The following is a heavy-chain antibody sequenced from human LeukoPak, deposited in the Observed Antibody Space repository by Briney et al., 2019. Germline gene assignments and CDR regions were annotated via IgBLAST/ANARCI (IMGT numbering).Heavy chain of an antibody. Sequence: PGGSLRLSCAASGLTVTNAWMNWVRQAPGEGLDWVGRIASKTDGGATDYAAPVKGRFTISRDDSKNTLNLQMNSLKSEDTAVYYCTTGIRGDWGQGTLVTVSS. CDR2: IASKTDGGAT. V-gene: IGHV3-15*07. J-gene: IGHJ4*02. CDR1: GLTVTNAW. CDR3: TTGIRGD. D-gene: IGHD3-10*01.